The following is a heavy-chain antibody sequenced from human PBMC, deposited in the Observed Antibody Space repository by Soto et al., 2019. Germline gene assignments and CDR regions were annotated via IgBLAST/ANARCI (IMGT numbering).Heavy chain of an antibody. CDR1: GFAFSSYS. D-gene: IGHD3-9*01. CDR2: ISSSSSYI. J-gene: IGHJ4*02. V-gene: IGHV3-21*01. CDR3: AAQGRYYDILPGYIVDY. Sequence: GGSLRLSCAASGFAFSSYSMNWVRQAPGKGLEWVSSISSSSSYIYYADSVKGRFTISRDNAKNLLYVQMKSVRAEDTAAYYCAAQGRYYDILPGYIVDYLGQGTLVTVSS.